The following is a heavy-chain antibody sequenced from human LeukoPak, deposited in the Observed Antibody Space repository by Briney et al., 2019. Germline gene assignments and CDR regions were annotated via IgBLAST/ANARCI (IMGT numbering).Heavy chain of an antibody. CDR3: AIGVVVPAAAGAFDI. CDR2: INHSGST. J-gene: IGHJ3*02. Sequence: SETLSLTCAVYGGSLSGYYWSWIRQPPGKGLEWIGEINHSGSTNYNPSLKSRVTISVDTSKNQFSLKLSSVTAADTAVYYCAIGVVVPAAAGAFDIWAKGQWSPSLQ. D-gene: IGHD2-2*01. CDR1: GGSLSGYY. V-gene: IGHV4-34*01.